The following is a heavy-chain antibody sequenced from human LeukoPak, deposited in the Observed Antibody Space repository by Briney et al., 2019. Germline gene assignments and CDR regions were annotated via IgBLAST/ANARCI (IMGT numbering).Heavy chain of an antibody. J-gene: IGHJ4*02. CDR2: IYYSGST. CDR3: ARYYSGYNDY. V-gene: IGHV4-59*01. CDR1: GGSISSYY. D-gene: IGHD5-12*01. Sequence: SETLSLTCTVSGGSISSYYWSWIRQPPGKGLEWIGYIYYSGSTNYNPSLKSRVTISVDTSKNQFSLELSSVTAADTAVYYCARYYSGYNDYWGQGTLVTVSS.